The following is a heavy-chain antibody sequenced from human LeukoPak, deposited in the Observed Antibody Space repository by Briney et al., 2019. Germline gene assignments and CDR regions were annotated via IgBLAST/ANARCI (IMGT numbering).Heavy chain of an antibody. J-gene: IGHJ4*02. V-gene: IGHV4-34*01. D-gene: IGHD4-17*01. Sequence: SETLSLTCAVYGGSFCGYYWSWIRQPPGKGLEWIGEINHSGSTNYNPSLKSRVTISVDTSKNQFSLKLSSVTAADTAVYYCARELAHDYGDYVVDYWGQGTLVTVSS. CDR2: INHSGST. CDR1: GGSFCGYY. CDR3: ARELAHDYGDYVVDY.